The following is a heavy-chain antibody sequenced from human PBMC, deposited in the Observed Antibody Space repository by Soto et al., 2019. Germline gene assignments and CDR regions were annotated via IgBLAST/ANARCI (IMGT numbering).Heavy chain of an antibody. CDR2: ISGSGGST. V-gene: IGHV3-23*01. J-gene: IGHJ4*02. Sequence: GGSLRLSCAASGFTFSSYAMSWVRQAPGKGLEWVSAISGSGGSTYYADSVKGRFTISRDNSKNTLYLQMNSLRAEDTAVYYCANFPGIVVAGTLDYWGQGTLVTVSS. CDR3: ANFPGIVVAGTLDY. D-gene: IGHD6-19*01. CDR1: GFTFSSYA.